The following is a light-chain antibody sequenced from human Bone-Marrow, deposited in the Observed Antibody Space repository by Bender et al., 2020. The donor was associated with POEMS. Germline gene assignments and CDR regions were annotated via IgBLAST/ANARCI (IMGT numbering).Light chain of an antibody. CDR2: QNS. V-gene: IGLV3-1*01. CDR1: QLDDKY. CDR3: QVWDSSSDHQV. Sequence: SYELSQPPSVSVSLGQTATISCSGPQLDDKYVCWFQQTPGQSPLLLIFQNSRRPSRISERYSGFKSDNTATLTISRVEAGDEADYYCQVWDSSSDHQVFGGGTKLTVL. J-gene: IGLJ2*01.